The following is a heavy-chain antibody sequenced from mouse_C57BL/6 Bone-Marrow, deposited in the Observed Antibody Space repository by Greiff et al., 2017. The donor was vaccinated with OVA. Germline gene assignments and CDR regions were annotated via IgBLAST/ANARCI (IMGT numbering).Heavy chain of an antibody. CDR2: IGPGSGST. CDR3: ARKLYYYGSRGYAMDY. CDR1: GYTFTDYY. V-gene: IGHV1-77*01. Sequence: VQLQQSGAELVKPGASVKISCKASGYTFTDYYINWVKQRPGQGLEWIGKIGPGSGSTYYNEKFKGKATLTADKSSSTAYMQLSSLTSEDSAVYFCARKLYYYGSRGYAMDYWGQGTSVTVSS. J-gene: IGHJ4*01. D-gene: IGHD1-1*01.